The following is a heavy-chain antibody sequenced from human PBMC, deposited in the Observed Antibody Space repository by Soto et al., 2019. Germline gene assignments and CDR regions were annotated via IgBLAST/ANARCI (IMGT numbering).Heavy chain of an antibody. CDR3: ARPTSWFGDIL. CDR1: GASITTYY. Sequence: QVRLQESGPGLLKPSETLSLTCSVSGASITTYYWSWFRQPPGKGLEWIGYIHDSGSTKYNPSLESRVTISVDMSKTHFSLRLTSVTAADTAVYYCARPTSWFGDILWGQGTLVTVSS. V-gene: IGHV4-59*08. J-gene: IGHJ4*02. D-gene: IGHD3-10*01. CDR2: IHDSGST.